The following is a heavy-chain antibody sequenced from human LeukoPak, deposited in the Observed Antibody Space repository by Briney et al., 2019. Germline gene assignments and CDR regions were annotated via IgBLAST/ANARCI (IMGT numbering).Heavy chain of an antibody. CDR3: ARGVYIAAAQYGY. CDR2: IYYSGTT. CDR1: GGSISSYY. J-gene: IGHJ4*02. Sequence: PSETLSLTCTVSGGSISSYYWSWIRQPPGKGLEWIGYIYYSGTTNYNPSLKSRVTISVDTSENQFSLKLSSVTAADTAVYYCARGVYIAAAQYGYWGQGTLVTVSS. V-gene: IGHV4-59*01. D-gene: IGHD6-13*01.